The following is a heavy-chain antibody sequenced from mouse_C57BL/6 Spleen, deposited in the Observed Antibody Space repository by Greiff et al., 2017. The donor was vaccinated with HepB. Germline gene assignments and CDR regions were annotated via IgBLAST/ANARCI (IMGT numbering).Heavy chain of an antibody. Sequence: QVQLQQSGAELVRPGASVTLSCKASGYTFTDHEMHWVKQTPVHGLEWIGAVDPETGGTAYNQKFKGKAILTADKSSSTAYMELRSLTSEDSAVYYCTDYGSSSGDYYAMDYWGQGTSVTVSS. CDR1: GYTFTDHE. V-gene: IGHV1-15*01. D-gene: IGHD1-1*01. CDR2: VDPETGGT. CDR3: TDYGSSSGDYYAMDY. J-gene: IGHJ4*01.